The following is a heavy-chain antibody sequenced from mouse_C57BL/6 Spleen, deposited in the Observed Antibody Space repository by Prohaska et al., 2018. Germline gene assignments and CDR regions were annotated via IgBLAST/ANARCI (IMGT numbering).Heavy chain of an antibody. Sequence: HGKSLEWIGDINPNNGGTIYNQKFKGKATLTVDKSSSTAYMELRSLTSEDTAVYYCARGEVYYGNYEAWFAYWGQGTLVTVSA. J-gene: IGHJ3*01. CDR2: INPNNGGT. D-gene: IGHD2-1*01. V-gene: IGHV1-18*01. CDR3: ARGEVYYGNYEAWFAY.